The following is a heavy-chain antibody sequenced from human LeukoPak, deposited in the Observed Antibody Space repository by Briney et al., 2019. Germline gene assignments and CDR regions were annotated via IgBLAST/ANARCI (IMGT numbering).Heavy chain of an antibody. CDR1: GFTFSSYA. V-gene: IGHV3-23*01. Sequence: GGSLRLSCAASGFTFSSYAMSWVREAPGKGLEWVSAISGSGGSTYYADSVKGRFAISRDNSKNTLYLQMNSLRAEDTAVYYCAKAGDIVVVVAADFDYWGQGTLVTVSS. CDR3: AKAGDIVVVVAADFDY. D-gene: IGHD2-15*01. J-gene: IGHJ4*02. CDR2: ISGSGGST.